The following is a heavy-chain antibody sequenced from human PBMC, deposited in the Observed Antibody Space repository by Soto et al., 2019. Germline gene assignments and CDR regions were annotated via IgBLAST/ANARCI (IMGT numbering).Heavy chain of an antibody. CDR3: ARAGPIVVVPASISGAFDI. CDR2: ISANNGNA. Sequence: ASVKVSCKASGYTFTSYGISWVRQAPGQGLEWMGWISANNGNANYAQKLQGRVTMTTDTSTSTAYMELRSLRSDDTAVYYCARAGPIVVVPASISGAFDIWGQGTMVTVSS. J-gene: IGHJ3*02. CDR1: GYTFTSYG. V-gene: IGHV1-18*04. D-gene: IGHD2-2*01.